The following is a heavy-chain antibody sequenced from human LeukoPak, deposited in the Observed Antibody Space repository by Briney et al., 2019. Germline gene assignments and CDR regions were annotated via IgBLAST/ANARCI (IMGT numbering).Heavy chain of an antibody. CDR2: ISGSGGST. CDR1: GFTVSSNY. D-gene: IGHD6-13*01. Sequence: GGSLRLSCAASGFTVSSNYMSWVHQAPGKGLEWVSAISGSGGSTYYADSVKGRFTISRDNSKNTLYLQMNSLRAEDTAVYYCAKDGRIAGRGDASDIWGQGTMVTVSS. CDR3: AKDGRIAGRGDASDI. J-gene: IGHJ3*02. V-gene: IGHV3-23*01.